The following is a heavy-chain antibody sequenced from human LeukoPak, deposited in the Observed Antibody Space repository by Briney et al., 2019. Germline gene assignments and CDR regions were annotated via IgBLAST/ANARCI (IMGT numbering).Heavy chain of an antibody. CDR3: AGFTMVRGVHSRWGMDV. J-gene: IGHJ6*02. CDR1: GGSFSGYY. CDR2: INHSGST. Sequence: SETLSLTCAVYGGSFSGYYWSWIRQPPGKGLEWIGEINHSGSTNYNPSLKSRVSISEDTSKNQFSLKLSSVTTADTAVYYCAGFTMVRGVHSRWGMDVWGQGTTVTVSS. V-gene: IGHV4-34*01. D-gene: IGHD3-10*01.